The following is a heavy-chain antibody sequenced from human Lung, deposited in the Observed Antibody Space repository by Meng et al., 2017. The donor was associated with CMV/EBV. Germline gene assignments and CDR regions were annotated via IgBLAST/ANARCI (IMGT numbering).Heavy chain of an antibody. CDR1: GFPFRTYA. V-gene: IGHV3-30-3*02. CDR2: ISSDGNFQ. Sequence: GESXKISCAASGFPFRTYAMHWVRQAPGKGREWVAVISSDGNFQHYADSLKGRFTISRDNSKNTLYLQMNSLRAEDTAVYYCAKEWAPHEHFDYWGQGPLVTASS. CDR3: AKEWAPHEHFDY. J-gene: IGHJ4*02.